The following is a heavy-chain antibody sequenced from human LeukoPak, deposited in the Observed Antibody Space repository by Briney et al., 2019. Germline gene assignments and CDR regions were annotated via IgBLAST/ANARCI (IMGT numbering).Heavy chain of an antibody. CDR3: ARGAIQGSFGGFDY. CDR2: IYTSGST. D-gene: IGHD5-18*01. V-gene: IGHV4-61*02. Sequence: SQTLSLTCTVSGGFISSGSYYWRWLRQPAGKGLEWIGRIYTSGSTNYNPSLKSRATISVDTSKNQFSLKLSSVTAADTAVYYCARGAIQGSFGGFDYWGQGTLVTVSS. J-gene: IGHJ4*02. CDR1: GGFISSGSYY.